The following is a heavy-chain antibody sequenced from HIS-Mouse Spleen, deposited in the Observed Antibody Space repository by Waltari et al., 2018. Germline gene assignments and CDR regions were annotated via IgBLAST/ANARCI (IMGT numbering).Heavy chain of an antibody. CDR2: INHSGSP. CDR3: ARVRTGDPSYWYFDL. D-gene: IGHD7-27*01. V-gene: IGHV4-34*01. J-gene: IGHJ2*01. CDR1: GGSFSGYY. Sequence: QVQLQQWGAGLLKPSETLSLTCAVYGGSFSGYYWSWIRQPPGKGLEWIGEINHSGSPNNNQSLKSRVTISVDTSKNQFSLKLSSVTAADTAVYYCARVRTGDPSYWYFDLWGRGTLVTVSS.